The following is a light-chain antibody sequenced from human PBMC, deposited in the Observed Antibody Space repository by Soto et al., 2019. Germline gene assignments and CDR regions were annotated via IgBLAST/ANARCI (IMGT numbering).Light chain of an antibody. V-gene: IGKV3-20*01. CDR2: GAS. CDR1: QSVSSNY. CDR3: QQYGSSAPNT. J-gene: IGKJ5*01. Sequence: EIVLTQSPDTLSLSPGEGATLSCRAGQSVSSNYLAWYQQKPGQAPRLLIYGASSRATGIPDRFSGSGSGTDFTLTISRLEPEDFAMYYCQQYGSSAPNTFGQGTRLEIE.